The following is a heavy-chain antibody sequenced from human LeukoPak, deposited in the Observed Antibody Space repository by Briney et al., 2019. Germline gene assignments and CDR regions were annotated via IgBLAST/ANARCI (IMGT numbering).Heavy chain of an antibody. CDR1: CGSISSYY. CDR2: IYYSGST. V-gene: IGHV4-59*01. D-gene: IGHD6-19*01. CDR3: ARAVAGGWVDP. Sequence: PSETLSLTCTVSCGSISSYYWSLIRQPPGKGLEWIGYIYYSGSTNYNPSLKSRLTISVDTSKNQFPLKLSSVTAADTAVYYCARAVAGGWVDPWGQGTLVTVSS. J-gene: IGHJ5*02.